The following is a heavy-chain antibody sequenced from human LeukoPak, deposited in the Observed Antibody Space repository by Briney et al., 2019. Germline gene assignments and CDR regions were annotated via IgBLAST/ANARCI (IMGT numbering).Heavy chain of an antibody. CDR1: GFTFSSYA. Sequence: AGSLTLSCAASGFTFSSYAMSWDRQAPGKGLEWVSGISGSGSSTYYADSVRGRFIISRATSKNTLFLQMTSLRDKDAAVYYCATVTLPSMGRGVMFDYGGQGALVTVSS. CDR3: ATVTLPSMGRGVMFDY. J-gene: IGHJ4*02. D-gene: IGHD3-10*01. V-gene: IGHV3-23*01. CDR2: ISGSGSST.